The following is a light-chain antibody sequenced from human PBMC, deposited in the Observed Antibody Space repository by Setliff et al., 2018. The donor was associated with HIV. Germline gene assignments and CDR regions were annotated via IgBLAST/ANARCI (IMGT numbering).Light chain of an antibody. CDR2: DVT. CDR3: SSYTKSVTYVL. J-gene: IGLJ2*01. CDR1: STDIGGYNF. Sequence: QSALTQPASVSGSPGQSITISCNGTSTDIGGYNFVSWYQQYPGKAPKLIIYDVTRRPSGVSDRFSASKSGNTASLTISGLQAEDESDYYCSSYTKSVTYVLLGGGTKVTVL. V-gene: IGLV2-14*03.